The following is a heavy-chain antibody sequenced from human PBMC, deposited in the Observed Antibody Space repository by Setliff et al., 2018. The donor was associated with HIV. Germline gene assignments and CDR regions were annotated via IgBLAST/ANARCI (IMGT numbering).Heavy chain of an antibody. Sequence: SETLSLTCTVSCGSISSYYWNWIRQPAGKGPEWIGRIYTSGSTNYNPSLESRVTISIDTSKNQFSLKLSSGTAADTAVYYCARLMEYYYYYMDVWGKGTTVTAP. CDR2: IYTSGST. D-gene: IGHD1-1*01. CDR1: CGSISSYY. V-gene: IGHV4-4*07. CDR3: ARLMEYYYYYMDV. J-gene: IGHJ6*03.